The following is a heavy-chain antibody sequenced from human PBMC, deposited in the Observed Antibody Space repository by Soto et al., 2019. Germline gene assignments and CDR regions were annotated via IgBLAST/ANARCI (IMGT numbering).Heavy chain of an antibody. V-gene: IGHV3-15*01. CDR2: IKSKTDGGTT. CDR3: TTGQPFYYYDSSGYYYVDY. J-gene: IGHJ4*02. D-gene: IGHD3-22*01. Sequence: EVQLVESGGGLVKPGGSLRLSCAASGFTFSNAWMSWVRQAPGKGLEWVGRIKSKTDGGTTDYAAPVEGRFTISRDDSKNTLYLQMNSLKTEDTAVYYCTTGQPFYYYDSSGYYYVDYWGQGTLVTVSS. CDR1: GFTFSNAW.